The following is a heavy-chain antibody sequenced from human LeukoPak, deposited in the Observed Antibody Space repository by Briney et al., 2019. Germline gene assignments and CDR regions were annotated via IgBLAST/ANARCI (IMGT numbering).Heavy chain of an antibody. V-gene: IGHV4-39*01. CDR1: GGSISSGSFY. J-gene: IGHJ3*02. CDR3: AGGSGWERSNDAFDI. CDR2: IYYSVST. Sequence: PSETLSLTCSVSGGSISSGSFYWGWLRPPPGHGLDWIARIYYSVSTYYNPSLHRRVTISVGTSKRQFSLKLRYVTDADTAVYYCAGGSGWERSNDAFDIWVQGTMVTVSS. D-gene: IGHD1-26*01.